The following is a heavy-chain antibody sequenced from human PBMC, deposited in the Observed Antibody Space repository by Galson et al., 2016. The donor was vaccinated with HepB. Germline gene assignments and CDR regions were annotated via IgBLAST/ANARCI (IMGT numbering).Heavy chain of an antibody. D-gene: IGHD1-26*01. CDR2: IYWDDYT. J-gene: IGHJ4*02. CDR3: AHTTTKSYYYFDF. Sequence: PALVKPTQTLTLTCNVSGFSLTTTGVGVGWIRQPPGGALEWLALIYWDDYTRYSPSLKNRVTIAKDTSKNNVVLTLTNMDPVDSATYFCAHTTTKSYYYFDFWDQGALVTVSS. CDR1: GFSLTTTGVG. V-gene: IGHV2-5*02.